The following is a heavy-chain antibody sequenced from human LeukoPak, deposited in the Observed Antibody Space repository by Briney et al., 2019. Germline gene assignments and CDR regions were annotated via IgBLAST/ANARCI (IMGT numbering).Heavy chain of an antibody. CDR1: GFTVSSNY. Sequence: TGGSLRLSCAASGFTVSSNYMSWVRQAPGKGLEWVSVIYSGGSTYYADSVKGRFTISRDNSKNTLYLQMNSLRAEDTAVYYYARDGRYCSGGSCYSWFSFDIWGQGTMVTVSS. CDR2: IYSGGST. D-gene: IGHD2-15*01. CDR3: ARDGRYCSGGSCYSWFSFDI. V-gene: IGHV3-66*01. J-gene: IGHJ3*02.